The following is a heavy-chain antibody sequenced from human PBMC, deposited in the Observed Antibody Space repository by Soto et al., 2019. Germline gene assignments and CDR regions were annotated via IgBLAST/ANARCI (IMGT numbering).Heavy chain of an antibody. J-gene: IGHJ4*02. V-gene: IGHV4-34*01. CDR2: INHSGST. D-gene: IGHD1-1*01. CDR1: GGSFSGYY. CDR3: ARATRGEQGGEGELEPTPRTFDY. Sequence: QVQLQQWGAGLLKPSETLSLTCAVYGGSFSGYYWSWIRQPPGKGLEWIGEINHSGSTNYNPSLKSRVPISVDKSKNQFSLKLSSVTAADTAVYYCARATRGEQGGEGELEPTPRTFDYWGQGTLVTVSS.